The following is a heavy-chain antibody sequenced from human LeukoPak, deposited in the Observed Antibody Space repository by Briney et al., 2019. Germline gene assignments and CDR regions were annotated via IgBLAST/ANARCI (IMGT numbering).Heavy chain of an antibody. CDR2: ISSSSSYI. V-gene: IGHV3-21*01. CDR3: ARASRVTTRLDAFDI. Sequence: GGSLRLSCAASGFTFSSYSMNWVRQAPGKGLEWVSSISSSSSYIYYADSVKGRFTISRDNAKNSLYLQMNSLRAEDTAVYYCARASRVTTRLDAFDIWGQETMVTVSS. CDR1: GFTFSSYS. J-gene: IGHJ3*02. D-gene: IGHD2-21*02.